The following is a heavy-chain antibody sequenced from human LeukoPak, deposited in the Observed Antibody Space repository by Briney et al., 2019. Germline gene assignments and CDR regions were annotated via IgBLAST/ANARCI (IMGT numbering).Heavy chain of an antibody. CDR3: ARDHGPITMVRGLLYYYYYGMDV. J-gene: IGHJ6*02. Sequence: VASVKVSCKASGYTFTSYDINWVRQATGQGLEWMGWMNPNSGNTGYAQKFQGRVTMTRNTSISTAYMELSSLRSEDTAVYYCARDHGPITMVRGLLYYYYYGMDVWGQGTTVTVSS. V-gene: IGHV1-8*01. D-gene: IGHD3-10*01. CDR2: MNPNSGNT. CDR1: GYTFTSYD.